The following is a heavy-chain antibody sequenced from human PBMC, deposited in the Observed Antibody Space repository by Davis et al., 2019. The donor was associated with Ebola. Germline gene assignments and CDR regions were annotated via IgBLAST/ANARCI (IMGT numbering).Heavy chain of an antibody. CDR3: ARQHDPSTPAPGF. D-gene: IGHD5/OR15-5a*01. CDR2: SNSDGSSS. Sequence: HTGGSLRLSCAASGFTFSSHWMYWVRQAPGKGLVWVSRSNSDGSSSTYADSVKGRFAIFRDNAKNTLYLQMNSLRAEDTAVYYCARQHDPSTPAPGFWGQGTLVTVSS. J-gene: IGHJ4*02. V-gene: IGHV3-74*03. CDR1: GFTFSSHW.